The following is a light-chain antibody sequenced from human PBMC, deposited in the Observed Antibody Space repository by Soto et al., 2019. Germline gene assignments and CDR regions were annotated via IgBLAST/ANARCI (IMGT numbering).Light chain of an antibody. V-gene: IGKV3-20*01. J-gene: IGKJ4*01. CDR2: GTS. CDR3: EYYGTSIT. CDR1: QSIDNNH. Sequence: DIVLTQSPGTLSLSPGERVTLSCRASQSIDNNHLALYQQKPGQAPRLLIHGTSNRATGIPDRFSGSGSGTDFTLTFSRLEPEDFAVYYCEYYGTSITFGGGTKVDIK.